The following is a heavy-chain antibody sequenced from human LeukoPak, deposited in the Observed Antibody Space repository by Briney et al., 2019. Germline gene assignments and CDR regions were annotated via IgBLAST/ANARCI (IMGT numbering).Heavy chain of an antibody. D-gene: IGHD2-2*01. V-gene: IGHV1-18*04. CDR3: AREQLEEYQLLSAEHSNYYYYGMDV. CDR1: GYTLTSYG. Sequence: ASVKVSCKASGYTLTSYGISWVRQAPRQGLEWMGWISAYNGNTNYAQKLQGRVTMTTDTSTSTAYMELRSLRSDDTAVYYCAREQLEEYQLLSAEHSNYYYYGMDVWGKGTTVTVSS. CDR2: ISAYNGNT. J-gene: IGHJ6*04.